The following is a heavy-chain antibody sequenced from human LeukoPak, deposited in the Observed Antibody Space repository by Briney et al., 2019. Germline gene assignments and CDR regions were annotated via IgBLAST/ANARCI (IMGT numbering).Heavy chain of an antibody. CDR3: ARSDGYGLVGI. Sequence: SETLSLTCTVSGGSISSGSYYWSWIRQPAGKGLEWIGRIYTSGSTNYNPSLKSRVTISVDTSKNQFSLKLSSVTAADTAVYYCARSDGYGLVGIWGQGTMVTVSS. D-gene: IGHD5-18*01. CDR1: GGSISSGSYY. J-gene: IGHJ3*02. V-gene: IGHV4-61*02. CDR2: IYTSGST.